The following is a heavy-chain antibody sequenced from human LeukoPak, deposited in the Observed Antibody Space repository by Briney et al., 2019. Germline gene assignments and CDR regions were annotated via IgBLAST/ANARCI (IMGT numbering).Heavy chain of an antibody. CDR1: GGSISSGSYY. CDR2: IYTSGST. V-gene: IGHV4-61*02. Sequence: SETLSLTCTVSGGSISSGSYYWSWIRQPAGKGLEWIGRIYTSGSTHYNPSLKSRVTISVDTSKNQFSLKLSSVTAADTAVYYCARHGMSSSWSWFDPWGQGTLVTVSS. J-gene: IGHJ5*02. CDR3: ARHGMSSSWSWFDP. D-gene: IGHD6-13*01.